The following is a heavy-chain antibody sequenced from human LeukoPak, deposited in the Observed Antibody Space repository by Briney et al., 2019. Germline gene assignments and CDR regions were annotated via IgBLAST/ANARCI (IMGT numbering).Heavy chain of an antibody. J-gene: IGHJ4*02. CDR1: GFTFDHYT. V-gene: IGHV3-43*01. D-gene: IGHD6-13*01. CDR3: AKGSEGILDY. Sequence: GGSLRLSCAASGFTFDHYTMHWVRQAPGKGLEWVSLISWDGGSTYYADSVKGRFTISRDNSKNSLYLQMNSLRTEDTALYYCAKGSEGILDYWGQGTLVTVSS. CDR2: ISWDGGST.